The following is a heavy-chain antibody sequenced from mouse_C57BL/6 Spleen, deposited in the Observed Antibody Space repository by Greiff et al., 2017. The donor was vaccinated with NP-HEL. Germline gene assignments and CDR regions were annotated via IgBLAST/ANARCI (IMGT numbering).Heavy chain of an antibody. CDR3: ARGDYDYDDA. Sequence: VQLQQSGPGLVKPSQSLSLTCSVTGYSITSGYYWNWIRQFPGNKLEWMGYISYDGSNNYNPSLKNRISITRDTSKNQFFLKLNSVTTEDTATYYCARGDYDYDDAWGQGTTLTVSS. CDR2: ISYDGSN. V-gene: IGHV3-6*01. CDR1: GYSITSGYY. J-gene: IGHJ2*01. D-gene: IGHD2-4*01.